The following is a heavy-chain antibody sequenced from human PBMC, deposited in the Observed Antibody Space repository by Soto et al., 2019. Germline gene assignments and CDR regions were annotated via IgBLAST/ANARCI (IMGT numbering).Heavy chain of an antibody. V-gene: IGHV4-34*01. CDR1: GGSVNSGNYY. CDR2: MSHSGGT. D-gene: IGHD1-1*01. J-gene: IGHJ3*02. CDR3: ARVERGTATTVVDACDI. Sequence: QVQLQQWGAGLLKPSETLSLTCAVFGGSVNSGNYYWSWIRQPPGKGLEWIGEMSHSGGTHLNPSLKSCVSISVDTSKNQFSLKMSSVTAADTALYYCARVERGTATTVVDACDIWGPGTMVTVSS.